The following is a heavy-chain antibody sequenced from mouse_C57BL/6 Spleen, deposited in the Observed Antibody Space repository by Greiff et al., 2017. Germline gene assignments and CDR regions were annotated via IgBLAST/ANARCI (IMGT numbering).Heavy chain of an antibody. V-gene: IGHV5-9-1*02. CDR3: TGYGYGFAY. CDR2: ISSGGDYI. D-gene: IGHD2-2*01. Sequence: EVKLMESGEGLVKPGGSLKLSCAASGFTFSSYAMSWVRQTTEKRLEWVAYISSGGDYIYYADTVKGRFTISRDNARNTLYLQMSSLKSEDTAMYYCTGYGYGFAYWGQGTLVTVSA. J-gene: IGHJ3*01. CDR1: GFTFSSYA.